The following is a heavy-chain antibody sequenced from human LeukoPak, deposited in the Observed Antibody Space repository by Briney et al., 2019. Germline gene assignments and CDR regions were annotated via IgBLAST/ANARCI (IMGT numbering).Heavy chain of an antibody. CDR1: GASNSNQY. CDR3: ARGGGYASPIGY. CDR2: IYNSGST. V-gene: IGHV4-59*11. J-gene: IGHJ4*02. D-gene: IGHD5-12*01. Sequence: SETLSLTCTVSGASNSNQYWSWVRHPPGKGLELIGYIYNSGSTNNNPSLKSRVTISVDTSKNQFSLKLSSVTAADTAVYYCARGGGYASPIGYWGQGALVTASS.